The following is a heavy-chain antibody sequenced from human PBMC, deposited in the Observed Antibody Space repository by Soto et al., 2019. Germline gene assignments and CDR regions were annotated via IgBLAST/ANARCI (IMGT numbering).Heavy chain of an antibody. CDR1: GGSISIGVYY. CDR2: IYYSGST. D-gene: IGHD3-3*01. Sequence: SETLSLTCTVSGGSISIGVYYWSWIRQHPGKGLEWIGYIYYSGSTYYNPSLKSRVTISVDTSKNQFSLKLSSVTAADTAVYYCARGPWADHYDFWSGYNYYYYGMDVWGQGTTVTVSS. J-gene: IGHJ6*02. V-gene: IGHV4-31*03. CDR3: ARGPWADHYDFWSGYNYYYYGMDV.